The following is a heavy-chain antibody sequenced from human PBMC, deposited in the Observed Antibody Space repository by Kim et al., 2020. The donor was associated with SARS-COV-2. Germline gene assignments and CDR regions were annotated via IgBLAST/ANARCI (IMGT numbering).Heavy chain of an antibody. Sequence: GGSLRLSCATSGFSFSDYYIDWVRQAPGKGLEWVGRSRNKANSYSTAFAASVQGRFSISRDDSNNSLYLQMNSLKIEDTAVYYCTRSYDYTRSGPKYDF. CDR3: TRSYDYTRSGPKYDF. CDR1: GFSFSDYY. CDR2: SRNKANSYST. V-gene: IGHV3-72*01. D-gene: IGHD3-16*01. J-gene: IGHJ4*01.